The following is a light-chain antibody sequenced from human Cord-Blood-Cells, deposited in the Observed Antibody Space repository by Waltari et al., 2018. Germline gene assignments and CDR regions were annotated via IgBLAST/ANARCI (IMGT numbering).Light chain of an antibody. CDR3: QQYNSYSWT. Sequence: DIPITQSPSTLSASVGDRVTVTCRARQSISSWLAWYQQKPGKAPKILIYDASSLESGVPSRFSGSGSGTEVTLTISSLQPDDFATYYCQQYNSYSWTFGQETKVEIK. CDR2: DAS. J-gene: IGKJ1*01. V-gene: IGKV1-5*01. CDR1: QSISSW.